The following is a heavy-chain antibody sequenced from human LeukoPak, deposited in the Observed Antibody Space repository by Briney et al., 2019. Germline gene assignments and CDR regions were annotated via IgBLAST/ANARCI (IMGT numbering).Heavy chain of an antibody. CDR2: MNPNSGNT. Sequence: ASVKVSCKASGYTFTSYGISWVRQATGQGLEWMGWMNPNSGNTGYAQKFQGRVTMTRNTSISTAYMELSSLRSEDTAVYYCARVAWFGELFYYYYMDVWGKGTTVTISS. CDR1: GYTFTSYG. J-gene: IGHJ6*03. V-gene: IGHV1-8*02. D-gene: IGHD3-10*01. CDR3: ARVAWFGELFYYYYMDV.